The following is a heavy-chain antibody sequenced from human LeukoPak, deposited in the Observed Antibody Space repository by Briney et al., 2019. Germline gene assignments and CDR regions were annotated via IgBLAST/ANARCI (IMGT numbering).Heavy chain of an antibody. CDR1: GFTFSSYA. Sequence: GGSLRLSCAASGFTFSSYAMNWIRQAPGKGLEWVSSISSSSSYIYYADSVKGRFTISRDNAKNSLYLQMNSLRAEDTAVYYCARDLIHYYGSGAKTWGQGTLVTVSS. D-gene: IGHD3-10*01. CDR2: ISSSSSYI. J-gene: IGHJ5*02. CDR3: ARDLIHYYGSGAKT. V-gene: IGHV3-21*01.